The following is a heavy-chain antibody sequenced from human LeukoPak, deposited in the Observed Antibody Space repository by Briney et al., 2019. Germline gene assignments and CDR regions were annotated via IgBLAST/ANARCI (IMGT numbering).Heavy chain of an antibody. D-gene: IGHD3/OR15-3a*01. J-gene: IGHJ4*02. CDR3: ARQTGSGLFILP. CDR1: GGSISSYY. CDR2: IYYSGST. Sequence: KPSETLSLTCTVSGGSISSYYWGWIRQPPGKGLEWIGSIYYSGSTYYNPSLKSRVTISVDTSKNQFSLRLTSVTAADTAVYYCARQTGSGLFILPGGQGTLVTVSS. V-gene: IGHV4-39*01.